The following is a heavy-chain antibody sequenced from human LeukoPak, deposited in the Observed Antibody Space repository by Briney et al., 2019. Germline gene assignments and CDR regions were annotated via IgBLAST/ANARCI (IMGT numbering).Heavy chain of an antibody. CDR2: IRYGGNNK. Sequence: GGSLRLSCAASGFTFSNYGIHWVRQAPGKGLEWLAFIRYGGNNKYYADSVKGRFTISRDNSKNTLYLQMNTLKAGDTAVYYCAKDTVKVTTIRRVPHYMDVWGKGTTVTISS. D-gene: IGHD5-12*01. CDR3: AKDTVKVTTIRRVPHYMDV. CDR1: GFTFSNYG. V-gene: IGHV3-30*02. J-gene: IGHJ6*03.